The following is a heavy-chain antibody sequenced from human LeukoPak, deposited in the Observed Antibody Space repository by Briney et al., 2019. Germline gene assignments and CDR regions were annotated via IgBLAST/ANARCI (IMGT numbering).Heavy chain of an antibody. CDR1: GGSFSGYY. CDR2: INHSGST. V-gene: IGHV4-34*01. CDR3: ARGLYYDILTGYYGYMDV. J-gene: IGHJ6*03. Sequence: SETLSLTCAVYGGSFSGYYGSWIRQPPGKGLEWIGEINHSGSTNYNPSLKSRVTISVDTSKNQFSLKLSSVTAADTAVYYCARGLYYDILTGYYGYMDVWGKGTTVTVSS. D-gene: IGHD3-9*01.